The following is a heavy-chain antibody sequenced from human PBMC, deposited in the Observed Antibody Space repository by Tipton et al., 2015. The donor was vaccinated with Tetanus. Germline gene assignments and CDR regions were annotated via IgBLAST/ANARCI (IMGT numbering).Heavy chain of an antibody. Sequence: TLSLTCAVYGGSFSGYYWSWIRQPPGKGLEWIGEINHSGSTSYNPSLKSRVTISVDTSKNQFSLKLSSVTAADTAVYYCARNTVAGTVTFDYWGQGTLVTVSS. J-gene: IGHJ4*02. CDR1: GGSFSGYY. D-gene: IGHD6-19*01. CDR2: INHSGST. V-gene: IGHV4-34*01. CDR3: ARNTVAGTVTFDY.